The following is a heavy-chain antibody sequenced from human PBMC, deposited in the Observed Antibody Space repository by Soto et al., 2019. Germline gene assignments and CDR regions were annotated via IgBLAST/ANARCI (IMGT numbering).Heavy chain of an antibody. D-gene: IGHD2-15*01. J-gene: IGHJ6*02. V-gene: IGHV4-39*01. CDR2: FYYSEYT. CDR1: GGSIGSKTSC. Sequence: QVQLQESGPGLLKPSETLSLTCNVSGGSIGSKTSCWGWIRQPPGKGLEWIATFYYSEYTYYNPSLKSRVTIFVDASKNQFSLKLSSVTAADTAVYYCVKLAGYCSGGRCHGDYAMDVWAKGPRPPSP. CDR3: VKLAGYCSGGRCHGDYAMDV.